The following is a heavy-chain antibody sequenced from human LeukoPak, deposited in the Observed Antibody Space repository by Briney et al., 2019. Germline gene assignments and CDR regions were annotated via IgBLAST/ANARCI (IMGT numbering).Heavy chain of an antibody. CDR1: GFTFSSYS. CDR2: ISSSSSYI. D-gene: IGHD3-10*01. CDR3: ARVRESYGSGSPLGY. V-gene: IGHV3-21*01. J-gene: IGHJ4*02. Sequence: GGSLRLSCAASGFTFSSYSMNWVRQAPGKGLEWVSSISSSSSYIYYADSVKGRFTISRDNAKNSLYLQMNSLRAEDTAVYYCARVRESYGSGSPLGYWGQGTLVTVSS.